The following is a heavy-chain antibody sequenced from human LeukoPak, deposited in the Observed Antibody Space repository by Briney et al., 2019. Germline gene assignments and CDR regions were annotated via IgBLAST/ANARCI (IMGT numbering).Heavy chain of an antibody. CDR3: ARDPLGEHSADNWFDP. Sequence: EASVKVSCEASGGTFSSYAISWVRQAPGQGLEWMGRIIPILGIANYAQKFQGRVTITADKSTSTAYMELSSLRSEDTAVYYCARDPLGEHSADNWFDPWGQGTLVTVSS. J-gene: IGHJ5*02. V-gene: IGHV1-69*04. CDR2: IIPILGIA. D-gene: IGHD3-10*01. CDR1: GGTFSSYA.